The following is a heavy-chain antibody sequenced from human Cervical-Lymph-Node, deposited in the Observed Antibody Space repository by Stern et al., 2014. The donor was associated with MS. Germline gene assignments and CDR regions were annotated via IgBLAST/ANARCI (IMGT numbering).Heavy chain of an antibody. V-gene: IGHV1-8*01. CDR1: GYTFTFFD. Sequence: QVQLVQSGAEVKKPGASVKVSCKASGYTFTFFDVHWVRQATGQGLEWMGWVNPNSGNTGIAQKFQGRVTMTRDTSITTAYMELSSLTSEDTAVYYCARGPARATAIGYWGQGTLVTVSS. D-gene: IGHD6-25*01. CDR3: ARGPARATAIGY. J-gene: IGHJ4*02. CDR2: VNPNSGNT.